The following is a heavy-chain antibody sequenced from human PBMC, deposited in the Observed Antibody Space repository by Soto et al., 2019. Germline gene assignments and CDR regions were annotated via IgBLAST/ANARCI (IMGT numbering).Heavy chain of an antibody. J-gene: IGHJ4*02. CDR3: ARGITNSSSFDS. Sequence: EVQLVESGGGLVQPGESLRLSCAASGFTFSSYWMHWIRQAPGKGLVWVSRVSSDGSSTVYANSVKGRLTISRDNAKNTLYLQMNSLSDEDTAVYYCARGITNSSSFDSWGQGTLVTVSS. CDR1: GFTFSSYW. V-gene: IGHV3-74*01. CDR2: VSSDGSST. D-gene: IGHD1-20*01.